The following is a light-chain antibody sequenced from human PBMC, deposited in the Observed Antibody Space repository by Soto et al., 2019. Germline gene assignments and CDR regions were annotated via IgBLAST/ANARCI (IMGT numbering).Light chain of an antibody. CDR1: QSVSSY. Sequence: EIVQTPSPATLSVCAGETVTRWGRPSQSVSSYLAWYQQKPGRAPRLLIYDASNRATGIPARFSGSGSGTDFTLTISSLEPEDFAVYYCQQRSNWPPITFGQGTQLEIK. J-gene: IGKJ5*01. CDR2: DAS. V-gene: IGKV3-11*01. CDR3: QQRSNWPPIT.